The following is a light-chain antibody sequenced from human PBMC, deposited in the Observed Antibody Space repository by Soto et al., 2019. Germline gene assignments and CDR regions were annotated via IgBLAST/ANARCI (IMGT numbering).Light chain of an antibody. CDR2: AAS. J-gene: IGKJ1*01. V-gene: IGKV1-39*01. CDR1: QNISNY. Sequence: DILMTQSPSSLSASVGDRVTITCRASQNISNYLNWYQQKPGKAPKLLIYAASSLQSGAPSRFSGSGSGAEFTLTINSLQPEDFATYYCQQSYTSPQTFGQGTTVEIE. CDR3: QQSYTSPQT.